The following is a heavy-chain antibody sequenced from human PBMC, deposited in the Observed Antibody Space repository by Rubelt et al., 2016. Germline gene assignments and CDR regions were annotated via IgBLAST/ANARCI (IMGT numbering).Heavy chain of an antibody. CDR2: INHSGST. CDR3: ARGQVATSDY. CDR1: GGSFSGYY. J-gene: IGHJ4*02. Sequence: QVQLQQWGAGLLKPSETLSLTCAVYGGSFSGYYWSWIRQPPGKGLEWIGEINHSGSTNYNPSLKGRVTISVDTSKNQYSVNLRPVTASDTAVYYCARGQVATSDYWGQGTLVTVSS. D-gene: IGHD5-12*01. V-gene: IGHV4-34*01.